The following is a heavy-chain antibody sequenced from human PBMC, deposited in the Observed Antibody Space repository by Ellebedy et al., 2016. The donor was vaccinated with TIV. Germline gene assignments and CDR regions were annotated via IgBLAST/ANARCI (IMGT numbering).Heavy chain of an antibody. Sequence: ASVKVSCXASGYTFTSYGISWVRHAPGQGLEWMGWISAYNGNTNYAQKLQGRVTMTTDTSTSTAYMELRSLRSDDTAVYYCASRPGSYSSGWYPFDYWGQGTLVTVSS. V-gene: IGHV1-18*04. CDR3: ASRPGSYSSGWYPFDY. J-gene: IGHJ4*02. D-gene: IGHD6-19*01. CDR2: ISAYNGNT. CDR1: GYTFTSYG.